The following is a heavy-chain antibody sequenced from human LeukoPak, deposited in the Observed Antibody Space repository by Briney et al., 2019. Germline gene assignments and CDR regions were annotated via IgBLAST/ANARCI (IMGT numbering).Heavy chain of an antibody. CDR1: GGSISSYY. V-gene: IGHV4-59*01. D-gene: IGHD3-9*01. CDR3: ARSKAILTGYCFDY. J-gene: IGHJ4*02. CDR2: IYYSGST. Sequence: SETLSLTCTVSGGSISSYYWSWIRQPPGKGLEWIGYIYYSGSTNYNPSLKSRVTISVDTSKNQFSLKLSSVTAADTAVYYCARSKAILTGYCFDYWGQGTLVTVSS.